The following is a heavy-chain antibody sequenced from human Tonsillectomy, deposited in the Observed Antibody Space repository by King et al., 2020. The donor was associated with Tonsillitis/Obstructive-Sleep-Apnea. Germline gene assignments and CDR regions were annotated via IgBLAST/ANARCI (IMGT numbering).Heavy chain of an antibody. CDR3: ARWDSSPGAFDI. V-gene: IGHV3-30*04. J-gene: IGHJ3*02. CDR2: ISYDGSNK. Sequence: QLVQSGGGVVQPGRSLRLSCAASGFTFSSYAMHWVRQAPGKGLEWVAVISYDGSNKYYADSVKGRFTISRDNSKNTLYLQMNSLRAEDTAVYYCARWDSSPGAFDIWGQGTMVTVSS. CDR1: GFTFSSYA. D-gene: IGHD6-13*01.